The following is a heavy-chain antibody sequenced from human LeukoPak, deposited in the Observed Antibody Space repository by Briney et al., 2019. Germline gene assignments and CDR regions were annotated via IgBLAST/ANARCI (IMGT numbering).Heavy chain of an antibody. CDR3: ARIGYSSSSFDF. V-gene: IGHV3-43*01. Sequence: PGGSLRLSCAASGFNFDEYTMHWVRQVPGKGLEWVSVIDWNSDSKYYLESVKGRFTISRDNSKNSVYLQMNSLRAEDTALYYCARIGYSSSSFDFWGQGTLVTVSS. D-gene: IGHD6-6*01. CDR1: GFNFDEYT. CDR2: IDWNSDSK. J-gene: IGHJ4*02.